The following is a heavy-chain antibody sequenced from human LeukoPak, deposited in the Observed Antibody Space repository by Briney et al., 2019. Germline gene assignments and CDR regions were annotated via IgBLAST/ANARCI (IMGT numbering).Heavy chain of an antibody. J-gene: IGHJ4*02. V-gene: IGHV3-23*01. CDR1: GFTFSSYG. CDR3: AILPGYSSGWYEVNY. D-gene: IGHD6-13*01. Sequence: GGSLRLSCAASGFTFSSYGMSWVRQAPGKGLEWVSGISGSGGSTYYADSVKGRFTISRDNSRNTLYLQMNSPRAEDTAVYYCAILPGYSSGWYEVNYWGQGTLVTVSS. CDR2: ISGSGGST.